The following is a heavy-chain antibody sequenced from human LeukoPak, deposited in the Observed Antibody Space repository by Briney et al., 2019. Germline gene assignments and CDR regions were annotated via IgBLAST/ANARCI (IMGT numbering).Heavy chain of an antibody. CDR3: ARARTHYDFWSGYQFDY. J-gene: IGHJ4*02. D-gene: IGHD3-3*01. V-gene: IGHV4-31*03. Sequence: SETLSLTCTVSGGSISSGGYYWSWIRQHPGKGLEWIGYIYYSGSTYYNPSLKSRVTISVDTSKNQFSLKLSSVTAADTAVYYCARARTHYDFWSGYQFDYWGQGTLVTVSS. CDR2: IYYSGST. CDR1: GGSISSGGYY.